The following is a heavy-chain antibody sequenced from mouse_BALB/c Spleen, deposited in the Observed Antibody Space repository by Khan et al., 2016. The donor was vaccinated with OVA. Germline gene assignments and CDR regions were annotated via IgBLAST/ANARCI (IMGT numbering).Heavy chain of an antibody. V-gene: IGHV2-3*01. CDR3: AKVTADLYSMDY. CDR1: GFSLTSYG. J-gene: IGHJ4*01. Sequence: QVQLKQSGPGLVAPSESLSITCTVSGFSLTSYGVNWVRQPPGKGLEWLGVIWGDGSTNYDYELKYKMTIIKENDKTQVFFKLNSLQTYDTATDYCAKVTADLYSMDYWGQGTSVTVSS. CDR2: IWGDGST. D-gene: IGHD2-1*01.